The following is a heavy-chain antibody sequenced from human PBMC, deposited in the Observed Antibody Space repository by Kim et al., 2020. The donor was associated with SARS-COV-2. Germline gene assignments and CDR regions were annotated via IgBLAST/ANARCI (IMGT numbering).Heavy chain of an antibody. J-gene: IGHJ3*02. CDR3: ARGGGQPDPFDI. CDR1: GGSISSSSYY. D-gene: IGHD2-15*01. V-gene: IGHV4-39*01. CDR2: IYYSGST. Sequence: SETLSLTCTVSGGSISSSSYYWGWIRQPPGKGLEWIGSIYYSGSTYYNPSLKSRVTISVDTSKNQFSLKLSSVTAADTAVYYCARGGGQPDPFDIWGQGTMVTVSS.